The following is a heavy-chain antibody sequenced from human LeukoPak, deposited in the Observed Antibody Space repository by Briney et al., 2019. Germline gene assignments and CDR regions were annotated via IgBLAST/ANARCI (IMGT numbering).Heavy chain of an antibody. Sequence: ASVKVSCKASGGTFSSYAISWVRQAPGQGLEWMGRIIPIFGIANYAQKFQGRVTITADKSTSTAYMELSSLRSEDTAVYYCARGPMFWSGYFQGDYYYGMDVWGQGTTVTVSS. CDR2: IIPIFGIA. V-gene: IGHV1-69*04. D-gene: IGHD3-3*01. J-gene: IGHJ6*02. CDR3: ARGPMFWSGYFQGDYYYGMDV. CDR1: GGTFSSYA.